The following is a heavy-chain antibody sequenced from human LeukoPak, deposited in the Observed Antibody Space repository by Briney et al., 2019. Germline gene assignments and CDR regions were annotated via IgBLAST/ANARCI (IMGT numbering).Heavy chain of an antibody. V-gene: IGHV1-18*01. J-gene: IGHJ6*02. Sequence: ASVKVSCKASGYTFTSYGISWVRQAPGQGLEWMGWISAYNGNTNYAQKLQGRVTMTTDTSTSTAYMELRSLRSDDTAVYYCARYDSSGPLRRGYYYYGMDVWGQGTTVTVSS. CDR1: GYTFTSYG. CDR3: ARYDSSGPLRRGYYYYGMDV. D-gene: IGHD3-22*01. CDR2: ISAYNGNT.